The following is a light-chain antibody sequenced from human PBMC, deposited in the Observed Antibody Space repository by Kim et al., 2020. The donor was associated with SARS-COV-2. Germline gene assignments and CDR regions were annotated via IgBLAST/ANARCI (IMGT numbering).Light chain of an antibody. V-gene: IGKV1-5*01. CDR1: TVMRSL. J-gene: IGKJ1*01. CDR3: KQYNSYSWT. Sequence: GDKIRLTRRAITVMRSLLTLYTRKPGKYPMLLFYDVSSLERGFPSSFIVSGSGTDFILTIISLQPDDFASIYFKQYNSYSWTFGQGTKVDIK. CDR2: DVS.